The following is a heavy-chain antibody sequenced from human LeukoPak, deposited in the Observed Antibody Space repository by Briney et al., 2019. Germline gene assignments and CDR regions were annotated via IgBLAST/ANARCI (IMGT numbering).Heavy chain of an antibody. CDR1: GYTFTGYY. Sequence: GASVKVSCKASGYTFTGYYMHWVRQAPGQGLEWMGWINPNSGGTNYAQKFQGRVIMTRDTSISTAYMELSRPRSDDTAVYYCARPYQGGQYSSGWSGWFDPWGQGTLVTVSS. CDR2: INPNSGGT. J-gene: IGHJ5*02. V-gene: IGHV1-2*02. D-gene: IGHD6-19*01. CDR3: ARPYQGGQYSSGWSGWFDP.